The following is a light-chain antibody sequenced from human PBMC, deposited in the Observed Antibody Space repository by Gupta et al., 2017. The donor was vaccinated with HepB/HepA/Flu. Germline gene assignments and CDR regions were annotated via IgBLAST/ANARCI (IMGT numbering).Light chain of an antibody. CDR3: SSYTNTSTLGTV. V-gene: IGLV2-14*01. J-gene: IGLJ2*01. CDR1: SSDVDGYNF. Sequence: QSALTQPASVSASPGQSITISCSGTSSDVDGYNFVSWYQQHPGKAPKLMIYDVTNRPSGVSNRFSGSKSGNTASLTISGLQAEDEADYYCSSYTNTSTLGTVFGGGTKLTVL. CDR2: DVT.